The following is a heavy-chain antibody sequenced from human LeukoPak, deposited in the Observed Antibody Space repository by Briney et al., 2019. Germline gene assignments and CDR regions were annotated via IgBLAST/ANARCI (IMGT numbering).Heavy chain of an antibody. V-gene: IGHV3-7*01. D-gene: IGHD2-15*01. J-gene: IGHJ3*02. CDR1: GFSFSSNW. CDR2: INPDGSEK. Sequence: AGGSLRLSRTASGFSFSSNWMTWVRQAPGKGLEWVGNINPDGSEKFYVDSVRGRFTISRDNARSSVYLQMTSLRADDTAVYYCARCVVVVAARRERDAFDIWGQGTMVTVSS. CDR3: ARCVVVVAARRERDAFDI.